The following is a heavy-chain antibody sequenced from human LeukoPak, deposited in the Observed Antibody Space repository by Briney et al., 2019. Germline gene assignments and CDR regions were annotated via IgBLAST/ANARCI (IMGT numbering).Heavy chain of an antibody. D-gene: IGHD2-15*01. Sequence: SETLSLTCTVSGGSISSSSYYWGWIRQPPGQGLEWIGSIYYSGSTYYNPSLKSRVTISVDTSKNQFSLKLSSVTAADTAVYYCARILGGYYMDVWGKGTTVTVSS. CDR3: ARILGGYYMDV. V-gene: IGHV4-39*01. J-gene: IGHJ6*03. CDR1: GGSISSSSYY. CDR2: IYYSGST.